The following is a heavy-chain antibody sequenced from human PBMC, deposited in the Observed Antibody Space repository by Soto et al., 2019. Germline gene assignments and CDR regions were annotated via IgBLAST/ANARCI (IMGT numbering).Heavy chain of an antibody. CDR2: ITSYSSTR. Sequence: GGSLRLSCAVSGFTFSSFGMNWVRQAPGKGLEWISYITSYSSTRHYADFVKGRFTISRDNAKNSLYLQMNSLRDEYTAVYFCARDPDGIIDFDYWGQGTQVTVAS. J-gene: IGHJ4*02. D-gene: IGHD3-10*01. V-gene: IGHV3-48*02. CDR3: ARDPDGIIDFDY. CDR1: GFTFSSFG.